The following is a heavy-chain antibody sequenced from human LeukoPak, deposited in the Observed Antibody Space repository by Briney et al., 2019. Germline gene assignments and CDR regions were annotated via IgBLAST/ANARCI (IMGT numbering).Heavy chain of an antibody. J-gene: IGHJ4*02. CDR2: ISAYNGNT. D-gene: IGHD6-13*01. CDR3: ARVGVYFGYSSSWSDY. V-gene: IGHV1-18*01. CDR1: GYTFTSYG. Sequence: ASVKVSCKASGYTFTSYGIICVRQAPGQGLEWMGCISAYNGNTNYAQKLQGRVTMTTDTSTSTAYMELRSLRSDDTAVYYCARVGVYFGYSSSWSDYWGQGTLVTVSS.